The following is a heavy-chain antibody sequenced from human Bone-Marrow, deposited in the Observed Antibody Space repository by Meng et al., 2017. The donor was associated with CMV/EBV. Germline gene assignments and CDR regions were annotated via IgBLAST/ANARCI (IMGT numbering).Heavy chain of an antibody. J-gene: IGHJ1*01. CDR3: ATSGFGFCSTTSCLGH. D-gene: IGHD2-2*01. V-gene: IGHV4-39*07. Sequence: SETLSLTCTVSGGSISSSSYYWGWIRQPPGKGLEWIGSIYYSGSTYYNPSLKSRVTISVDTSRNQFFLQLNYVTAADSAVYFCATSGFGFCSTTSCLGHWGQGTLVTVSS. CDR2: IYYSGST. CDR1: GGSISSSSYY.